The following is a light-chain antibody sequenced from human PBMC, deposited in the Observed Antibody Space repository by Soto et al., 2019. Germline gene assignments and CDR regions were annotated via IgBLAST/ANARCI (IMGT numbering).Light chain of an antibody. CDR3: QHYVNWPLT. Sequence: EVVMTQSPATLSVSPGERATLSCRASRGIGSTLAWYQQKPGQTPRLLIYDTSTRATGVPARFIGSASGTECTLTITRLQSEDFAVYYCQHYVNWPLTFGGGTRVDNK. CDR1: RGIGST. CDR2: DTS. J-gene: IGKJ4*01. V-gene: IGKV3-15*01.